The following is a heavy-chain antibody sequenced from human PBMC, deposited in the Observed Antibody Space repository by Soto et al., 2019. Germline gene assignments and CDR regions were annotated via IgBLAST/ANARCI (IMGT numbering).Heavy chain of an antibody. D-gene: IGHD4-17*01. CDR2: INSDGSST. Sequence: RLSCAASGFTFSSYWMHWVRQAPGKGLVWVSRINSDGSSTSYADSVKGRFTISRDNAKNTLYLQMNSLRAEDTAVYYCARDRYGDYDGGVGYWGQGTLVTVSS. CDR3: ARDRYGDYDGGVGY. CDR1: GFTFSSYW. J-gene: IGHJ4*02. V-gene: IGHV3-74*01.